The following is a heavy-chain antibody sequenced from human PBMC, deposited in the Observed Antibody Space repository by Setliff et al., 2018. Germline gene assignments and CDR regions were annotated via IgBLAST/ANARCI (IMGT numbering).Heavy chain of an antibody. CDR2: IYYSGST. CDR3: ASTGTYYYPTSGYYSGYFHL. CDR1: GGSISSGGYY. D-gene: IGHD3-22*01. V-gene: IGHV4-39*01. Sequence: SETLSLTCTVSGGSISSGGYYWSWIRRHPGKGLEWIGSIYYSGSTYYNPSLKSRVTISVDTSKNQFSLKLSSVTAADTAVYYCASTGTYYYPTSGYYSGYFHLWGQGTLVTVSS. J-gene: IGHJ1*01.